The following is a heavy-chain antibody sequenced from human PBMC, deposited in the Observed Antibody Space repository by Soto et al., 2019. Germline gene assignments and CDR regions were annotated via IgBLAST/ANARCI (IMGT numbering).Heavy chain of an antibody. J-gene: IGHJ2*01. CDR3: ARDPSLGDYGYFDL. D-gene: IGHD3-3*01. CDR1: GSPVSGYG. Sequence: QVQLVESGGGVVQPGRSLRLSCAASGSPVSGYGMHWVRQAPGKGLEWVAIIWYDGGNKYYADSVRGRFTISRDNSKNTLYLQMNSLRVEDTAVYYCARDPSLGDYGYFDLWGRGTLVTVSS. CDR2: IWYDGGNK. V-gene: IGHV3-33*01.